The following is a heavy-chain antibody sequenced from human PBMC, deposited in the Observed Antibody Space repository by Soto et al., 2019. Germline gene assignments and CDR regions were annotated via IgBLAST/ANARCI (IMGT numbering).Heavy chain of an antibody. J-gene: IGHJ4*02. V-gene: IGHV3-53*04. CDR1: GFTVSSKY. Sequence: EVQLVESGGGLVQPGGSLRLSCAVSGFTVSSKYMNWVRQAPGKGLEWVSIIYSDGTIYYADSVKGRFTISRHNSKNKLYLQMNSLRAEATAVYYCARYSGTRGFDYWGQGTLVTVSS. CDR3: ARYSGTRGFDY. D-gene: IGHD1-1*01. CDR2: IYSDGTI.